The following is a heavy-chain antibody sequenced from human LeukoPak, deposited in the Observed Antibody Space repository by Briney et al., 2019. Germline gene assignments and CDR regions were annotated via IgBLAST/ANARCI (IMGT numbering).Heavy chain of an antibody. V-gene: IGHV7-4-1*01. CDR1: GYTFTTYA. Sequence: GASVKVSCKASGYTFTTYAMNWVRQAPGQGLEWMGWINTNTGNPTYAQGFTGRFVFSLDTSVSTADLQIYGLQSEDTAVYYCARARGCSGGNCYSEYWGQGTLVTVAS. CDR2: INTNTGNP. J-gene: IGHJ4*02. D-gene: IGHD2-15*01. CDR3: ARARGCSGGNCYSEY.